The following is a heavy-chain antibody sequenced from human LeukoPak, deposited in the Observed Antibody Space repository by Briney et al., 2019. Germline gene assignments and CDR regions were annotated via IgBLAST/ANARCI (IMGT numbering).Heavy chain of an antibody. CDR3: ARGIIYSSWMDV. D-gene: IGHD6-6*01. V-gene: IGHV1-8*01. CDR2: MNPNSGNT. Sequence: ASVKVSCKASGYTFTSYDINWVRQATGQGLEWMGWMNPNSGNTGYAQKFQGRVTMTRNTSISTAYMELSSLRSEDTAVYYCARGIIYSSWMDVWCQGTTVTVSS. CDR1: GYTFTSYD. J-gene: IGHJ6*02.